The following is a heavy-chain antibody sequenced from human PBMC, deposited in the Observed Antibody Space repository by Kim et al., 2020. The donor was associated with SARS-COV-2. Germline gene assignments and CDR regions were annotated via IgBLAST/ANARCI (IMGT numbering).Heavy chain of an antibody. CDR2: INHSGST. D-gene: IGHD3-22*01. J-gene: IGHJ4*02. V-gene: IGHV4-34*01. CDR1: GGSFSGYY. CDR3: ARGIWGMIVTFRVGFDY. Sequence: SETLSLTCAVYGGSFSGYYWSWIRQPPGKGLEWIGEINHSGSTNYNPSLKSRVTISVDTSKNQFSLKLSSVTAADTAVYYCARGIWGMIVTFRVGFDYWGQGTLVTVSS.